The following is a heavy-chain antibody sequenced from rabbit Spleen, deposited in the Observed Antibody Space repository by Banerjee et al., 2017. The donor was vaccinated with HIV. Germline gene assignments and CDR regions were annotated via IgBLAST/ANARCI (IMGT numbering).Heavy chain of an antibody. CDR3: ARDTGSSFSSYGMDL. CDR2: INAATGKP. J-gene: IGHJ6*01. CDR1: GFSFSDRDV. V-gene: IGHV1S45*01. Sequence: QEQLVESGGGLVKPEGSLTLACKASGFSFSDRDVMCWVRQAPGKGLQWIACINAATGKPVYATWAKGRFTISKTSSTTVTLQMTSLTVADTATYFCARDTGSSFSSYGMDLWGPGTLVTVS. D-gene: IGHD8-1*01.